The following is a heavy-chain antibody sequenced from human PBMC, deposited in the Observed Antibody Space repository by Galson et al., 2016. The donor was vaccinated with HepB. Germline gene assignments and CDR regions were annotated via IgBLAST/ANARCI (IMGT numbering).Heavy chain of an antibody. CDR1: GYTFTGYS. V-gene: IGHV1-2*02. CDR3: ARDRNSAQPRN. Sequence: SVKVSCKASGYTFTGYSIHWVRQAPGQGLEWMGWISPNSGDTNYAQKFQGRVTMTRDTSISTAYMELNRLRSDDTAVYYCARDRNSAQPRNWGQGTLVTVSS. J-gene: IGHJ4*02. D-gene: IGHD1-1*01. CDR2: ISPNSGDT.